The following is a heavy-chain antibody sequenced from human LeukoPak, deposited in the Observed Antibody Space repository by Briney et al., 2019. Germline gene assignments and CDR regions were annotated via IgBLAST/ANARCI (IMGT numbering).Heavy chain of an antibody. CDR2: ISSSSSYI. Sequence: GGSLRLSCAASGFTFSSYSMNWVRQAPGKGLEWVSSISSSSSYIYYADSVKGRFTISRDNSKNTLYLQMNSLRAEDTAVYYCARALVATSYFDYWGQGTLVTVSS. J-gene: IGHJ4*02. V-gene: IGHV3-21*04. D-gene: IGHD5-12*01. CDR3: ARALVATSYFDY. CDR1: GFTFSSYS.